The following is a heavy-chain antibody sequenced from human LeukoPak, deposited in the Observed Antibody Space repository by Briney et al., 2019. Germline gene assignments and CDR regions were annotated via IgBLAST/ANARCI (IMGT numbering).Heavy chain of an antibody. CDR3: AKDGDYYDGESHFDF. D-gene: IGHD3-22*01. V-gene: IGHV3-23*01. Sequence: VGTLRLSGAASGFTFGTYAMSWVRQAPGKGLEWVSAITGSGGTTYYGDSVKGRFTIPRDNSKHTLYLQMNSLRVEDTAVYYCAKDGDYYDGESHFDFWGQGTLVTVSS. CDR2: ITGSGGTT. J-gene: IGHJ4*02. CDR1: GFTFGTYA.